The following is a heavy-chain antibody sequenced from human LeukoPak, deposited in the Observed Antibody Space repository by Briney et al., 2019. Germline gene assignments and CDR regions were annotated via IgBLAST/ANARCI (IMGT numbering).Heavy chain of an antibody. Sequence: SETLSLTCAVYGGSFSGYYWSWIRQPPGKGLEWIGEINHSGSTYYNPSLKSRVTISVDTSKNQFSLKLNSVTATDTAVYYCARRYGPWGQGTLVTVSS. J-gene: IGHJ4*02. D-gene: IGHD3-16*01. CDR1: GGSFSGYY. V-gene: IGHV4-34*01. CDR3: ARRYGP. CDR2: INHSGST.